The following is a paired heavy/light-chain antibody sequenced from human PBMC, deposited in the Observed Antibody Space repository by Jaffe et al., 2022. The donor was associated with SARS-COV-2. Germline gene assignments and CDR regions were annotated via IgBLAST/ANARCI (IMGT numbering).Heavy chain of an antibody. V-gene: IGHV3-72*01. Sequence: EVQLVESGGGLVQPGGSLRLSCVASGFTFSDHYMDWVRQAPGKGLEWVGRSRNKANSYTTEYAASVKGRFTISRDESKNSLYLQMNSLKTEDTAVYYCARAMDVGGQGTTVTVSS. CDR1: GFTFSDHY. CDR2: SRNKANSYTT. CDR3: ARAMDV. J-gene: IGHJ6*02.
Light chain of an antibody. CDR2: AAS. V-gene: IGKV1-17*01. J-gene: IGKJ3*01. Sequence: DIQMTQSPSSLSASVGDRVTITCRASQGIRNDLIWYQQKPGKAPKRLIYAASSLQSGVPSRFSGSGSGTEFTLTISSLQPEDFATYYCLQYNSYPFTFGPGTKVDIK. CDR1: QGIRND. CDR3: LQYNSYPFT.